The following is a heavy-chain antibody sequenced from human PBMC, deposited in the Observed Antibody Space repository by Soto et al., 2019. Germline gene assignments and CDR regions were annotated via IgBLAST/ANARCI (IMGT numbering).Heavy chain of an antibody. D-gene: IGHD6-13*01. J-gene: IGHJ4*02. CDR1: GFTFDVYA. CDR2: INYNSGSV. V-gene: IGHV3-9*01. CDR3: AKDISLRGWVYLVVEY. Sequence: EVQLVESGGGWVQPGRSLRLSCAASGFTFDVYAMHWVRQAPGKGLEWVSGINYNSGSVGYADSVKGQITISRDNAKNSLHLQMNSLRAEDTAVYYCAKDISLRGWVYLVVEYWGQGTLVTVSP.